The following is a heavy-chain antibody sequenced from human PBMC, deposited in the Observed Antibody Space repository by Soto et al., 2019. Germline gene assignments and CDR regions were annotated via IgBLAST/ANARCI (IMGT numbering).Heavy chain of an antibody. J-gene: IGHJ6*02. V-gene: IGHV3-33*01. Sequence: GGSLRLSCAASGFTFSSYGMHWVRQAPGKGLEWVAVIWYDGSNKYYADSVKGRFTISRDNSKNTLYLQMNSLRAEDTAVYYCARDATPYYDFWSGKLIAYYYYYGMDVWGQGTTVTVSS. D-gene: IGHD3-3*01. CDR2: IWYDGSNK. CDR3: ARDATPYYDFWSGKLIAYYYYYGMDV. CDR1: GFTFSSYG.